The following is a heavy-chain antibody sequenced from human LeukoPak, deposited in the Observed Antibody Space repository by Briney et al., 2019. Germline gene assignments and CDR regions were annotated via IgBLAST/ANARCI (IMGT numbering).Heavy chain of an antibody. Sequence: GGSLRLSCAASGFTFSSYVMHWVRQAPGKGLEWVAFIRYDGNDIYYTDSVKGRFTISRDNSKNTLYLQMNSLRTEDTAMYYCAKLWFGDPSRNYYFDSWGQGTLVTVSS. J-gene: IGHJ4*02. CDR3: AKLWFGDPSRNYYFDS. V-gene: IGHV3-30*02. CDR1: GFTFSSYV. D-gene: IGHD3-10*01. CDR2: IRYDGNDI.